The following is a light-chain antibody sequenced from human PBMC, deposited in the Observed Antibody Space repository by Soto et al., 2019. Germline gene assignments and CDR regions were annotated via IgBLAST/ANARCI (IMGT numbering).Light chain of an antibody. V-gene: IGKV3-15*01. Sequence: EIVMTQSPATLSVSPGERATLSCRASQSVSSNLAWYQQKPGQAPRLLIYGGTSRAAGIPARFSGIGSGTEFTLTISSLQSEDSALYYRQHYNEQPLTFGGGTKVDIK. CDR1: QSVSSN. J-gene: IGKJ4*01. CDR3: QHYNEQPLT. CDR2: GGT.